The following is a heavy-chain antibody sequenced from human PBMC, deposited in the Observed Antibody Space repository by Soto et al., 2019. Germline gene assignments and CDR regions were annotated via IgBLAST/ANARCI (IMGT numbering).Heavy chain of an antibody. CDR3: ARHAGSGWPKAGWFDP. CDR1: GGSISSSSYY. D-gene: IGHD6-19*01. CDR2: IYYSGST. J-gene: IGHJ5*02. Sequence: SSETRSLTCTVSGGSISSSSYYWGWIRQPPGKGLEWIGSIYYSGSTYYNPSLKSRVTISVDTSKNQFSLKLSSVTAADTAVYYCARHAGSGWPKAGWFDPWGQGTLVTVSS. V-gene: IGHV4-39*01.